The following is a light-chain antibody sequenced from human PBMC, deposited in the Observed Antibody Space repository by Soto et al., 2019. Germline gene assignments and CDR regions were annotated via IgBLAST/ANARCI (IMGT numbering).Light chain of an antibody. CDR1: SSDVGGYNY. V-gene: IGLV2-14*01. Sequence: QSVLTQPASVSGSPGQSITISCTGTSSDVGGYNYVSWYQQHPGKAPKHMIYEVNNRPSGVSFRFSGSKSGSTASLTISGPQAEDGADYYCSSYKSNNTLVFGGGTKLTV. CDR2: EVN. J-gene: IGLJ2*01. CDR3: SSYKSNNTLV.